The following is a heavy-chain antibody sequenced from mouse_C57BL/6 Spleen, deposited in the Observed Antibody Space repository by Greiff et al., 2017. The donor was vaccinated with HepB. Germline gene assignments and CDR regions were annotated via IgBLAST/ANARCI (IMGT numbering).Heavy chain of an antibody. CDR3: ARHEKVYYDYDGGGFDY. CDR2: FYPGSGSI. J-gene: IGHJ2*01. Sequence: QVQLQQSGAELVKPGASVKLSCKASGYTFTEYTIHWVKQRSGQGLEWIGWFYPGSGSIKYNEKFKDKATLTADKSSSTVYMELSRLTSEDSAVYFCARHEKVYYDYDGGGFDYWGQGTTLTVSS. D-gene: IGHD2-4*01. CDR1: GYTFTEYT. V-gene: IGHV1-62-2*01.